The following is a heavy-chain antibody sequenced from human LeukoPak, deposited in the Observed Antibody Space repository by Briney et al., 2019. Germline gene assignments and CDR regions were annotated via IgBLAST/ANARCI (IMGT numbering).Heavy chain of an antibody. CDR2: IRGSGGST. J-gene: IGHJ6*03. Sequence: GGALRLSCGASGFTFSSYALSWVRQAPGKGLEWVSAIRGSGGSTYYADSVKGRFTISRDNSTNTLYLQMNSLRAEDTAVYYCAKSGGDFWPPGYYDMDVWGKGTTVTVSS. CDR1: GFTFSSYA. V-gene: IGHV3-23*01. D-gene: IGHD3-3*01. CDR3: AKSGGDFWPPGYYDMDV.